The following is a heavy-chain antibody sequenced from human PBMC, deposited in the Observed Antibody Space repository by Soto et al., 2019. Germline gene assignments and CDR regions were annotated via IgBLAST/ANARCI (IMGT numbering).Heavy chain of an antibody. CDR3: ARDRAAYGSGTLGNWFDP. J-gene: IGHJ5*02. CDR1: GGSISSYY. Sequence: PSETLSLTCTASGGSISSYYWSWIRQPAGKGLEWIGRIYTSGSTNYNPSLKSRVTMSVDTSKNQFSLKLSSVTAADTAVYYCARDRAAYGSGTLGNWFDPWGQGTLVTVSS. V-gene: IGHV4-4*07. CDR2: IYTSGST. D-gene: IGHD3-10*01.